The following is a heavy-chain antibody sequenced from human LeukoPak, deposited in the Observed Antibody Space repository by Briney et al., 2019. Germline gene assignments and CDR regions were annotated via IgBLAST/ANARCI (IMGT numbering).Heavy chain of an antibody. CDR1: GFTFSNYW. V-gene: IGHV3-74*01. Sequence: GGSLRLSCAASGFTFSNYWMHWDRQAPGKGLVWVTRINLDGSSTNYADSVKGRFTISRDNAKNTLYLQMNSLRAEDTALYYCARVDGSGNSIFDYWGQGTLVTVSS. CDR3: ARVDGSGNSIFDY. D-gene: IGHD3-22*01. J-gene: IGHJ4*02. CDR2: INLDGSST.